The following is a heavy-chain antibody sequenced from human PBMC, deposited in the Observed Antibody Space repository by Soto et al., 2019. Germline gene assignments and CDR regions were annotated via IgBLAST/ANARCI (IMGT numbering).Heavy chain of an antibody. CDR1: GASVSSGRYY. V-gene: IGHV4-61*01. CDR2: IYYSGST. J-gene: IGHJ4*02. CDR3: ARWSHSRHEPYFDY. D-gene: IGHD1-26*01. Sequence: ASETLSLTCTVSGASVSSGRYYCNWIRQPPGRGLEWIGYIYYSGSTSYNPSLKSRVTISVDTSKNPFSLNLRYVHAADTAVYSCARWSHSRHEPYFDYWGQGTLVTVSS.